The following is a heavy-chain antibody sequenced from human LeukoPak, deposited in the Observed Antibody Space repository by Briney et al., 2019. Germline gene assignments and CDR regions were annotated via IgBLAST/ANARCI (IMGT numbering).Heavy chain of an antibody. CDR2: INPSGGST. Sequence: ASVKVSCKASGYTFTGYYMHWVRQAPGQGLEWMGIINPSGGSTSYAQKFQGRVTMTRDTSTSTVYMELSSLRSEDTAVYYCAVWLVSGSGWPYFDYWGQGTLVTVSS. D-gene: IGHD6-19*01. CDR1: GYTFTGYY. J-gene: IGHJ4*02. CDR3: AVWLVSGSGWPYFDY. V-gene: IGHV1-46*01.